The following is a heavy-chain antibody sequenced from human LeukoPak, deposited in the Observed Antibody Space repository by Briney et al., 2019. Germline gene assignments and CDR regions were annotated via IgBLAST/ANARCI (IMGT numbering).Heavy chain of an antibody. J-gene: IGHJ6*02. CDR1: GFTFSSYA. D-gene: IGHD6-19*01. CDR2: ISGSGGST. V-gene: IGHV3-23*01. Sequence: PGGSLRLSCAASGFTFSSYAMSWVRQAPGKGLEWVSAISGSGGSTYYADSVKGRFTISRDNSKNTLYLQMDSLRAEDTAVYYCANAYSSGWLGRYYYYGMDVWGQGTTVTVSS. CDR3: ANAYSSGWLGRYYYYGMDV.